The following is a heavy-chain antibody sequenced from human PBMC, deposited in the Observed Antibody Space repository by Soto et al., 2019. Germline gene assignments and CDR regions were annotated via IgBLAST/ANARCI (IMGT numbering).Heavy chain of an antibody. D-gene: IGHD3-16*01. CDR3: ARLAAPRLGFDY. CDR1: GGSISSGGYY. CDR2: IYYSGST. V-gene: IGHV4-31*03. Sequence: QVQLQESGPGLVKPSQTLSLTCTVSGGSISSGGYYWSWIRQHPGKGLEWIGYIYYSGSTYYNPSLKRRATISVGTSKSQFALKLSPVTAAVTAVYYCARLAAPRLGFDYWGQGTLVTVSS. J-gene: IGHJ4*02.